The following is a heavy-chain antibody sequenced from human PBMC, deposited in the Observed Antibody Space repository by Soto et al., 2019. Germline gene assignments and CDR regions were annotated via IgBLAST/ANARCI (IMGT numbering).Heavy chain of an antibody. V-gene: IGHV3-30*18. CDR1: GFTFSNYC. CDR2: ISYDGGNK. J-gene: IGHJ6*02. CDR3: AKDDYDSSGGYYPDYYYYGMDV. D-gene: IGHD3-22*01. Sequence: GGSLRLSCAASGFTFSNYCIHWVRQAPGKGLEWVAVISYDGGNKYYADSVKDRFTISRDNSKNTLYLQMNSLRAEDTVVHYCAKDDYDSSGGYYPDYYYYGMDVCGQWTTVTVCS.